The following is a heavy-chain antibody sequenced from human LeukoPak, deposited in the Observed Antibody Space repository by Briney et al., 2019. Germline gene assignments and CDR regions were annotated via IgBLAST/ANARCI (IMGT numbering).Heavy chain of an antibody. CDR3: AKGGTAPQSDFDY. D-gene: IGHD1-1*01. V-gene: IGHV4-59*08. CDR1: GGSISNYY. J-gene: IGHJ4*02. Sequence: SETLSLTCAVSGGSISNYYWSWIRQPPGKGLEWIGYIYYSGSTNYNPSLKSRVTISVDTSKNQFSLKLSSVTAADTAVYYCAKGGTAPQSDFDYWGQGTLVTVSS. CDR2: IYYSGST.